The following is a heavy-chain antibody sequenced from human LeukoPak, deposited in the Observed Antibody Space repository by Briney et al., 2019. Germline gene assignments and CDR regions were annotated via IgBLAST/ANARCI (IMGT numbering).Heavy chain of an antibody. CDR3: ARALTKGDLDY. CDR1: GGSISSYY. CDR2: IYYSGST. Sequence: SETLSLTCTVSGGSISSYYWSWIRQPPGKGLEWIGYIYYSGSTNYNPSLKSRVTISVDTSKNQFSLKLSSVTAADTAVYYCARALTKGDLDYWGQGTLVTVSS. V-gene: IGHV4-59*01. J-gene: IGHJ4*02. D-gene: IGHD3-16*01.